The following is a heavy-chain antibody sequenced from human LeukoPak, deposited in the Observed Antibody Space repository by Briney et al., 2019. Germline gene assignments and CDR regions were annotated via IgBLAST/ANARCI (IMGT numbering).Heavy chain of an antibody. D-gene: IGHD1-7*01. J-gene: IGHJ4*02. CDR3: ARGNCNWNYLSFDY. CDR1: GGSISTYY. V-gene: IGHV4-59*01. Sequence: SETLSLTCTVSGGSISTYYWSWIRQPPGKRLEWITYIHYSGSTNYNPSLKSRVTTSVDTSKNQFSLKLSYVTAADTAVYYCARGNCNWNYLSFDYWGQGTLVTVSS. CDR2: IHYSGST.